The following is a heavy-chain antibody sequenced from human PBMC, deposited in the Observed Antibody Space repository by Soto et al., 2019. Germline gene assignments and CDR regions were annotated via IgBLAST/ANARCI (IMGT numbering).Heavy chain of an antibody. Sequence: SVKVSCTDSGGTFSSYAIIWVRQAPGQGLEWMGGIIPIFGTANYAQKFQGRVTITADESTSTAYMELSSLRSEDTAVYYCARGRMLGYCSGGSCYSSDYWGQGTLVTVS. CDR3: ARGRMLGYCSGGSCYSSDY. D-gene: IGHD2-15*01. J-gene: IGHJ4*02. CDR2: IIPIFGTA. V-gene: IGHV1-69*13. CDR1: GGTFSSYA.